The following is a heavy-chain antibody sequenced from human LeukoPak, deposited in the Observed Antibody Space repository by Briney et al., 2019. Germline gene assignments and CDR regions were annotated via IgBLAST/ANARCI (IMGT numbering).Heavy chain of an antibody. D-gene: IGHD3-10*01. V-gene: IGHV3-43*02. CDR1: GFTFDDYA. CDR2: ISGDGGTT. CDR3: AKDTRFSVTDLDY. J-gene: IGHJ4*02. Sequence: GGSLRLSCAASGFTFDDYAMHWVRQAPGKGLEWVSLISGDGGTTYYADPVKGRFTISRDNSKNSLYLQMNSLTTEDTALYYCAKDTRFSVTDLDYWGQGTLVTVPS.